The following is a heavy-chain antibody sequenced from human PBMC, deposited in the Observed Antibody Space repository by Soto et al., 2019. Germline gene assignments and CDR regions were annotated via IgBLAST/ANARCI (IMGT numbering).Heavy chain of an antibody. J-gene: IGHJ6*04. CDR1: GFTFSSYS. CDR2: ISSSSSTI. Sequence: PGGSLRLSCAASGFTFSSYSMNWVRQAPGKGLEWVSYISSSSSTIYYADSVKGRFTISRDNAKNSLYLQMNSLRDEDTAVYYCARVPHYYGSGSYTPLDYYYYGMDVWGEGTTVTVSS. V-gene: IGHV3-48*02. D-gene: IGHD3-10*01. CDR3: ARVPHYYGSGSYTPLDYYYYGMDV.